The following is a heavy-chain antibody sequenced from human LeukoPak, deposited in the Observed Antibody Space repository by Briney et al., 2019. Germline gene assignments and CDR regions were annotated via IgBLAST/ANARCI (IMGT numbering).Heavy chain of an antibody. CDR3: ATVYYYDSSGYGSNWFDP. V-gene: IGHV1-24*01. Sequence: ASVKVSCKVSGYTLTELSMHWVRQAPGKGLEWMGGFDPEDGETIYAQKFQGRVTMTEDTSTDTAYMELSSLRSEDTAVYYCATVYYYDSSGYGSNWFDPWGQGTLVTVSS. CDR2: FDPEDGET. CDR1: GYTLTELS. J-gene: IGHJ5*02. D-gene: IGHD3-22*01.